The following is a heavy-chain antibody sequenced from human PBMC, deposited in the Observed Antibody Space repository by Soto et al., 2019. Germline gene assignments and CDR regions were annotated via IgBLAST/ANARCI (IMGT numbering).Heavy chain of an antibody. V-gene: IGHV4-59*01. CDR3: ARGGWKLFDY. CDR1: GGSISSYY. CDR2: IYYSGST. D-gene: IGHD6-19*01. J-gene: IGHJ4*02. Sequence: ETLSLTCTVSGGSISSYYWSWIRQPPGKGLEWIGYIYYSGSTNYNPSLKSRVTISVDTSKNQFSLKLSPVTAADTAVYYCARGGWKLFDYWGQGTLVTVSS.